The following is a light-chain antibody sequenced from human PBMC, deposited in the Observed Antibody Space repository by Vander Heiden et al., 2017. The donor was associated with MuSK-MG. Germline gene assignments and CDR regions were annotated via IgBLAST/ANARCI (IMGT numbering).Light chain of an antibody. CDR2: GAS. CDR3: QQYRSSPYT. V-gene: IGKV3-20*01. Sequence: EIVLTQSPGTLSLSPGERATLSCRASQSVSSTYLAWYQQKPGQAPRLLIFGASSRATGIPDRFSGSGSGTDFTLTITRLEPEDFAVYYCQQYRSSPYTFGQGTKLEIK. CDR1: QSVSSTY. J-gene: IGKJ2*01.